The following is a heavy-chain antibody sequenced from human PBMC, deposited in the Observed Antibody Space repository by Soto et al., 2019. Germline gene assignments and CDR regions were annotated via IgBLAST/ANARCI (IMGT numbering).Heavy chain of an antibody. V-gene: IGHV4-4*07. J-gene: IGHJ5*02. CDR1: GGSISSYY. D-gene: IGHD3-3*01. CDR3: AREGRWTYYDFWSGYYNNWFDP. CDR2: IYTSGST. Sequence: QVQLQESGPGLVKPSETLSLTCTVSGGSISSYYWSWIRQPAGKGLEWIGRIYTSGSTNYNPSLKRRVTMSVDTSKNQFSLKLSSVTAADTAVYYCAREGRWTYYDFWSGYYNNWFDPWGQGTLVTVSS.